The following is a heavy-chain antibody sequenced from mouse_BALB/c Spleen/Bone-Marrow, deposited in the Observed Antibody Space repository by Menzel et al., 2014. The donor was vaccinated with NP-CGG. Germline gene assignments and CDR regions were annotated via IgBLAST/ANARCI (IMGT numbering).Heavy chain of an antibody. CDR3: GRGGVYYAMDY. CDR2: INPYNGDT. Sequence: EVKLMESGPELVKPGASVKISCKASGYSFTGYFMNWVKQSHGKSLEWIGRINPYNGDTFYNQKFKGKATLTVDKSSSTAHMELLSLTSEDSAVYHCGRGGVYYAMDYWGQGTSVTVSS. J-gene: IGHJ4*01. CDR1: GYSFTGYF. V-gene: IGHV1-37*01. D-gene: IGHD1-1*02.